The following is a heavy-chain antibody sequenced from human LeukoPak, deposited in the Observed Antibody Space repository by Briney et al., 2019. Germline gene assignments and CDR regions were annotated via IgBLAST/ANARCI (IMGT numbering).Heavy chain of an antibody. CDR3: AKDGVGDTRDYFDY. D-gene: IGHD1-26*01. Sequence: PGKSLRLSCAASGFTFSSYGMHWVRQAPGKGLEWVAVIWYDGRNKHYADSVKGRFTISRDNARNTLFLQMNSLRAEDTAVYYCAKDGVGDTRDYFDYWGQGTLVTVSS. J-gene: IGHJ4*02. CDR2: IWYDGRNK. CDR1: GFTFSSYG. V-gene: IGHV3-33*06.